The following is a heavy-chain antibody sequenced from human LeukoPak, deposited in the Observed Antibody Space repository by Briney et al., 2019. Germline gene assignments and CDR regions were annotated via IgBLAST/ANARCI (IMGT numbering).Heavy chain of an antibody. J-gene: IGHJ4*02. CDR1: GFTVKDNF. CDR2: LYSGGAT. V-gene: IGHV3-66*01. Sequence: GGSLRLSCAASGFTVKDNFMSWVRQAPGKGLEWVSVLYSGGATYYADSVKGRFTISRDNSKNIVFLQMNDLRTEDTAFYYCTRDSANYHFAYWGQGALVTVSA. D-gene: IGHD4/OR15-4a*01. CDR3: TRDSANYHFAY.